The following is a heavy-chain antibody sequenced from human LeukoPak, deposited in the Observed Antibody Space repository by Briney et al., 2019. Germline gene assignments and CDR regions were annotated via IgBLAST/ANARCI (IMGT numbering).Heavy chain of an antibody. V-gene: IGHV3-21*01. D-gene: IGHD1-7*01. CDR3: ARAHNWKYGSFDF. J-gene: IGHJ4*02. Sequence: GGSLRLSCVASGFTFSRHGMNWVRQAPGKGLEWVSCISSSSSYIYYADSVKGRFTISRDNAKNSLYLQMNSLRAEDTAVYYCARAHNWKYGSFDFWGQGTLVTVSS. CDR2: ISSSSSYI. CDR1: GFTFSRHG.